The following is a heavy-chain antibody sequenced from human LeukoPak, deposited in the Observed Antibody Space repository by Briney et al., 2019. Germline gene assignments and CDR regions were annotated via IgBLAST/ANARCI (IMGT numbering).Heavy chain of an antibody. CDR1: GGSISSYY. Sequence: SETLSLTCTVSGGSISSYYWSWIRQPPGKGLEWTGSIYYSGSTNYNPSLKSRVTISVDTPKNQFSLKLSSVTAADTAMYYCARSQYSYDFFDYWGQGTLVTVSS. V-gene: IGHV4-59*08. J-gene: IGHJ4*02. CDR3: ARSQYSYDFFDY. CDR2: IYYSGST. D-gene: IGHD5-18*01.